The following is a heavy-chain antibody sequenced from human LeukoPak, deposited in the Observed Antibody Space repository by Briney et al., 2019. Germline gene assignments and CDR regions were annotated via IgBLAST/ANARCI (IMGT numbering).Heavy chain of an antibody. V-gene: IGHV1-18*01. Sequence: ASVKVSCKASGYTFTSYGISWVRQAPGQGREWMGWISAYNGNTNYAQKLQGRVTMTTDTSTSTAYMELRSLRSDDTAVYYCARPTYDSSDYEYFQHWGQGTLVTVSS. J-gene: IGHJ1*01. CDR1: GYTFTSYG. CDR3: ARPTYDSSDYEYFQH. CDR2: ISAYNGNT. D-gene: IGHD3-22*01.